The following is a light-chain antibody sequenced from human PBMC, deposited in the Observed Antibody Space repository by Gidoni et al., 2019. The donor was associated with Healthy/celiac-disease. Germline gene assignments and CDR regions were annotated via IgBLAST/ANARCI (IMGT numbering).Light chain of an antibody. V-gene: IGKV3-15*01. J-gene: IGKJ1*01. CDR3: QQYNNWPPWT. CDR1: QSVSSN. Sequence: ATLSCRASQSVSSNLAWYQQKPGQAPRLLIYGASTRATGIPARFSGSGSGTEFTLTISSLQSEDFAVYYCQQYNNWPPWTFGQGTKVEIK. CDR2: GAS.